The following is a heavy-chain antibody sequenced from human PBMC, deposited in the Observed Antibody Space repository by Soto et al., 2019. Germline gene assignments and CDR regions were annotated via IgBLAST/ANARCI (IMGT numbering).Heavy chain of an antibody. D-gene: IGHD2-2*01. CDR2: INPETVGT. CDR1: GYTFTGYY. V-gene: IGHV1-2*02. CDR3: ARERYQVISDGMDV. Sequence: QVQLVQSGADVKTPGASVRVSCKASGYTFTGYYVHWVREAPGPGLGWMGWINPETVGTSYAQKFQGRVTLSTDTSINTAYLELSRLRFDDAAVYFCARERYQVISDGMDVWGQGTTVTVSS. J-gene: IGHJ6*02.